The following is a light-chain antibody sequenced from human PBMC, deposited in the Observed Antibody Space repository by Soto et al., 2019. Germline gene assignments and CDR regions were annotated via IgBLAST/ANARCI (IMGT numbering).Light chain of an antibody. CDR3: VSYTSSTTYV. V-gene: IGLV2-14*03. CDR2: DVA. Sequence: QSVLTQPASVSDSRGQSITISWTGTSSDVGGSNFVSWYQQHPGKPPKLIIYDVANRPSGVSTRFSGSKSGSTASLIISRLQTEDEADYYCVSYTSSTTYVFGTGTKVTVL. J-gene: IGLJ1*01. CDR1: SSDVGGSNF.